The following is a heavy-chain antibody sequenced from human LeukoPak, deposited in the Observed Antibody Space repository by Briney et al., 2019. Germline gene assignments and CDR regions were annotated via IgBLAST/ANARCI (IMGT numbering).Heavy chain of an antibody. CDR3: ARPKYGDYYYMAV. Sequence: PGGSLKISCKGSGYTFTSYWIGWVRQMPGKGLEWMGSIYPGDSDTRYSPSFQGQVTISADKSINTAYVQWSSLKASDTAMYYCARPKYGDYYYMAVWGKGTTVTVSS. V-gene: IGHV5-51*03. CDR2: IYPGDSDT. CDR1: GYTFTSYW. J-gene: IGHJ6*03. D-gene: IGHD2-8*01.